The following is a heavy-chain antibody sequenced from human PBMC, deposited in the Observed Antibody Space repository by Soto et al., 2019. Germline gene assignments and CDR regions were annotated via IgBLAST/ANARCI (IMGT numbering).Heavy chain of an antibody. J-gene: IGHJ6*02. CDR1: GFTFSSYW. Sequence: VGSLRLSCAASGFTFSSYWMSWVRQARGKGLEWVANIKQDGSEKYYVDSVKGRFTISRDNAKNSLYLQMNSLRAEDTAVYYCARRRYYYGSGSYYPDYYYYYGMDVWGQGTTVTVSS. CDR2: IKQDGSEK. D-gene: IGHD3-10*01. V-gene: IGHV3-7*03. CDR3: ARRRYYYGSGSYYPDYYYYYGMDV.